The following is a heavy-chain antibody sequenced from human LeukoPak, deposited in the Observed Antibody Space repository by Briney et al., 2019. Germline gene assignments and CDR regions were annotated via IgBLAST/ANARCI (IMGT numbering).Heavy chain of an antibody. J-gene: IGHJ4*02. D-gene: IGHD3/OR15-3a*01. CDR1: GFTVSNNY. Sequence: GGSLRLSCAASGFTVSNNYVTWVRQAPGKGLEWVAVIYSGGTTYYADSVKGRFTISRDNAKNSLYLQMNSLRAEDTAVYFCSSGPNFDYWGRGTLVTVSS. CDR2: IYSGGTT. V-gene: IGHV3-53*01. CDR3: SSGPNFDY.